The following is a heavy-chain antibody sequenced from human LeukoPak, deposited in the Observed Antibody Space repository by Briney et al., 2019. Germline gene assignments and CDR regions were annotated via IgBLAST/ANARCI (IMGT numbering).Heavy chain of an antibody. V-gene: IGHV4-31*03. CDR1: GGSISSGGYY. D-gene: IGHD5-18*01. J-gene: IGHJ4*02. CDR2: IYYSGST. CDR3: ARGFGYSYGTPFFPDIY. Sequence: SETLSLTCTVSGGSISSGGYYWSWIRQHPGKGLEWIGYIYYSGSTYYNPPLKSRVTISVDTSKNQVSLKLSSVTAADTAVYYCARGFGYSYGTPFFPDIYWGQGTLVTVSS.